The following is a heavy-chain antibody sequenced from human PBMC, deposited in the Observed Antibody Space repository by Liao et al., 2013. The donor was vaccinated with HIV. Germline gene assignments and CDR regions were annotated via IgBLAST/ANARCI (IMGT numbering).Heavy chain of an antibody. CDR3: ARVGTEGWYYYYYMDV. V-gene: IGHV4-4*07. D-gene: IGHD1-1*01. Sequence: QVQLQESGPGLVKPSETLSLTCTVSGGSISSYYWNWIRQPAGKGLEWIGRIYTSGSTNYNPSLKSRVTISVDTSKNQFSLKLSSVTAADTAVYYCARVGTEGWYYYYYMDVWGKGTTVTVSS. CDR2: IYTSGST. CDR1: GGSISSYY. J-gene: IGHJ6*03.